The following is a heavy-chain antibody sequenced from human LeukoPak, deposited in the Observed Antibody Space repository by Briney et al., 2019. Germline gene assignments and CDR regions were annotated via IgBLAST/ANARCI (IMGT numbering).Heavy chain of an antibody. D-gene: IGHD4-17*01. Sequence: GGSLRLSCAASGFTFRSNYMSGVRQAPGKGLEWVSVIYSGGSTYYADSVKGRFTISRDNSKTTMYLQMNSLRAEDTAVVYCASDTDYGYDYRGQGTLVTVSS. CDR3: ASDTDYGYDY. V-gene: IGHV3-53*01. J-gene: IGHJ4*02. CDR1: GFTFRSNY. CDR2: IYSGGST.